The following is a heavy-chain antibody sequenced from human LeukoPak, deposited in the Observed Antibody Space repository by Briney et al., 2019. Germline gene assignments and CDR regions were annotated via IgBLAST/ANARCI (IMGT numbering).Heavy chain of an antibody. J-gene: IGHJ6*03. D-gene: IGHD3-10*01. V-gene: IGHV1-18*01. CDR3: ARRMVPDYYYYYMDV. CDR2: ISAYKGNT. Sequence: ASVKVSCKASGYTFTSYGISWVRQAPGQGLEWMGWISAYKGNTNYAQKLQGRVTMTTDTSTSTAYMELRSLRSDDTAVYCCARRMVPDYYYYYMDVWGKGTTVTVSS. CDR1: GYTFTSYG.